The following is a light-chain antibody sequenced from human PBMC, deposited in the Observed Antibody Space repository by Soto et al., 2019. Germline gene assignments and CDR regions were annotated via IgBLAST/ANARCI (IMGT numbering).Light chain of an antibody. CDR2: VAS. V-gene: IGKV1-17*01. CDR1: QAIRND. CDR3: LQNNNYPCT. J-gene: IGKJ1*01. Sequence: DIQMTQSPSSLSASVGDRVTITCRASQAIRNDVGWYQQKPGKDPKRLIYVASRLESGVPSRFSGSGFGSDFTLTISGLQPEDFASYYCLQNNNYPCTFGQGNKVEIK.